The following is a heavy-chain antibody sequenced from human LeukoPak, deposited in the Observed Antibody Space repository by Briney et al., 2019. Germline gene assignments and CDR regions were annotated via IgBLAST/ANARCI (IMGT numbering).Heavy chain of an antibody. CDR1: GYTFTSYW. CDR3: ARKSDDYGAN. V-gene: IGHV5-51*01. D-gene: IGHD4-17*01. J-gene: IGHJ4*02. Sequence: GESLKISCQGSGYTFTSYWIGWVRQLPGKGLEWMGIIYPGDSDTRYSPSFQGQVTISADKSISTAYLQWSSLKASDTAMYYCARKSDDYGANWGQGTLVTVSS. CDR2: IYPGDSDT.